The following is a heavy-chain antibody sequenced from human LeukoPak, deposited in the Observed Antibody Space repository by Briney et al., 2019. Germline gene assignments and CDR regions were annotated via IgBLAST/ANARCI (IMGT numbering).Heavy chain of an antibody. D-gene: IGHD6-19*01. Sequence: PGGSLRLSCAASGFTFSSYGMHWVRQTPGKGLEWVAFIEYDGSDKFYADSLKGRFTISRDNSKNTLYLQMGSLRADDTAVYYCTITPSSGLDYWGQGTLVTVSS. J-gene: IGHJ4*02. CDR3: TITPSSGLDY. CDR1: GFTFSSYG. CDR2: IEYDGSDK. V-gene: IGHV3-30*02.